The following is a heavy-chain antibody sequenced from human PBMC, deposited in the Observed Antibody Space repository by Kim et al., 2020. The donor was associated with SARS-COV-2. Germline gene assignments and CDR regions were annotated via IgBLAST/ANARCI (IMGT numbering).Heavy chain of an antibody. Sequence: GGSLRLSCAASEFTISSYEMNWVRQFPGKGLERVSYISGSGSMIYYADSVKGRFTISRDDAKNALYLQMISRRAEETAVYYCAAGRKHYYYYMYVWGKGT. CDR3: AAGRKHYYYYMYV. CDR1: EFTISSYE. D-gene: IGHD6-13*01. V-gene: IGHV3-48*03. J-gene: IGHJ6*03. CDR2: ISGSGSMI.